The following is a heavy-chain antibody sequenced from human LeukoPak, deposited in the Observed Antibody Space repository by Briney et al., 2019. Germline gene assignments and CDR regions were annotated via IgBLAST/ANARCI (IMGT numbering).Heavy chain of an antibody. D-gene: IGHD3-10*01. J-gene: IGHJ4*02. CDR2: IYYSGST. Sequence: SETLSLTCTVSGGSISSYYWSWIRQPPGKGLEWIGYIYYSGSTNYNPSLKSRVTISVDTSKNQFSLKLSSVTAADTAVYYCARDRVYGPGDYWGQGTLVTVSS. CDR1: GGSISSYY. V-gene: IGHV4-59*01. CDR3: ARDRVYGPGDY.